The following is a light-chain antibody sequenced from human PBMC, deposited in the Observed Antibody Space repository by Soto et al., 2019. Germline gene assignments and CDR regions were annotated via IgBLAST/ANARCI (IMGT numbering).Light chain of an antibody. CDR1: QSVSSY. CDR2: DAS. Sequence: EIVLTQSPATLSLSPGERATLSCRASQSVSSYLAWYQQKPGQAPRLLIYDASNRATGIPARFSGSGSGTDFTLTISSLEPEDFAVYYCQKRSNWPPITFGKGTRQEIK. CDR3: QKRSNWPPIT. J-gene: IGKJ5*01. V-gene: IGKV3-11*01.